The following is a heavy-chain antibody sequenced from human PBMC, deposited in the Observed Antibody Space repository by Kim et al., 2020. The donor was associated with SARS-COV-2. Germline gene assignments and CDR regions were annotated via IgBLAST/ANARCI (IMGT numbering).Heavy chain of an antibody. CDR3: ARDSPPLWGLEYYYYGMDV. D-gene: IGHD2-21*01. Sequence: GGSLRLSCAASGFTFSSYSMNWVRQAPGKGLEWVSSISSSSSYIYYADSVKGRFTISRDNAKNSLYLQMNSLRAEDTAVYYCARDSPPLWGLEYYYYGMDVWGQGTTVTVSS. CDR2: ISSSSSYI. J-gene: IGHJ6*02. V-gene: IGHV3-21*01. CDR1: GFTFSSYS.